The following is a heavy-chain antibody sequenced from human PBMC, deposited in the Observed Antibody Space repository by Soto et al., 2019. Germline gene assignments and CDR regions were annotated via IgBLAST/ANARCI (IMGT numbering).Heavy chain of an antibody. CDR3: AREYTETVDGPTPFYFDY. Sequence: SRTLSITCSVAGDSISTYYWSWIRQSAGKGLEWIGRTYITGDTNYNPSLKSRLTMSVDTSKNQLSLKLSSVTAADTAVYYCAREYTETVDGPTPFYFDYWGQGTPVTVSS. D-gene: IGHD6-19*01. V-gene: IGHV4-4*07. J-gene: IGHJ4*02. CDR2: TYITGDT. CDR1: GDSISTYY.